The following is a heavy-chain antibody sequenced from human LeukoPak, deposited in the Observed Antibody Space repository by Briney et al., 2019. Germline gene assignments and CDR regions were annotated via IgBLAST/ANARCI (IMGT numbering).Heavy chain of an antibody. V-gene: IGHV3-23*01. CDR3: SNIAGAQAGDY. Sequence: GGSLRLSFAASGFTFSSYAMSGVRPGPEKGLEWVSAINSRGGTTYYADSVKGRFTISRDNSKNLLFLLMNSLRAEDTAVYYCSNIAGAQAGDYWGQGTLVTVSS. CDR2: INSRGGTT. J-gene: IGHJ4*02. CDR1: GFTFSSYA. D-gene: IGHD1-20*01.